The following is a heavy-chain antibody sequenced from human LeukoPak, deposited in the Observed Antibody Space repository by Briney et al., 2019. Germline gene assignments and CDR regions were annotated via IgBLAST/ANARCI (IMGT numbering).Heavy chain of an antibody. CDR2: INHRGST. V-gene: IGHV4-34*01. CDR3: ARVSTTKYYYDSSGYYRFDY. CDR1: GGSFGGYY. J-gene: IGHJ4*02. D-gene: IGHD3-22*01. Sequence: SETLSLTCAVYGGSFGGYYWSWIRQPPGKGLEWSGEINHRGSTNYNPSLKSRVTMSVDTSRNQFSLNLSSVTAADTAVYYCARVSTTKYYYDSSGYYRFDYWGQGTLVTVSS.